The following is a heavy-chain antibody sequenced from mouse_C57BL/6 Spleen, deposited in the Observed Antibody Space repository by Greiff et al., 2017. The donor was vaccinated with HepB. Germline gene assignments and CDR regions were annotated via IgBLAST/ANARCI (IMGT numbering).Heavy chain of an antibody. D-gene: IGHD1-1*01. CDR3: ARGYYGSSGYFDY. CDR1: GYTFTSYW. J-gene: IGHJ2*01. Sequence: QVQLQQPGAELVMPGASVKLSCKASGYTFTSYWMHWVKQRPGQGLEWIGEIDPSDSYTNYNQTFKGKSTLTVDKSSSTAYMQLSSLTSEDSAVYYCARGYYGSSGYFDYWGQGTTLTVSS. CDR2: IDPSDSYT. V-gene: IGHV1-69*01.